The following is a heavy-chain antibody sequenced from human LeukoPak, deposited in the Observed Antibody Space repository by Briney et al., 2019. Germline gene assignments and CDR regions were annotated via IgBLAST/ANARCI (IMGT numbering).Heavy chain of an antibody. V-gene: IGHV1-69*04. CDR2: IIPIFGIA. CDR3: AREIVAVAGLADYGMDV. J-gene: IGHJ6*02. Sequence: SVKVSCKASGGTFGSYAISWVRQAPGQGLEWMGRIIPIFGIANYAQKFQGRVTITADKSTSTAYMELSSLRSEDTAVYYCAREIVAVAGLADYGMDVWGQGTTVTVSS. D-gene: IGHD6-19*01. CDR1: GGTFGSYA.